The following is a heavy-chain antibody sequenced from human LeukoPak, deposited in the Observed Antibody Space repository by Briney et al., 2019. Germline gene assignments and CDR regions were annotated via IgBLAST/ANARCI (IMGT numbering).Heavy chain of an antibody. J-gene: IGHJ4*02. D-gene: IGHD6-19*01. Sequence: SETLSLTCTVSGGSISSTTYYWGWIRQPPGKGLEWIGSMSYRGTTYYNPSLKSRVTISVDTSKNQFSLKLSSVTAADTAAYYCASTLYGLVSPFGYWGQGPLVTVSS. CDR3: ASTLYGLVSPFGY. CDR1: GGSISSTTYY. V-gene: IGHV4-39*07. CDR2: MSYRGTT.